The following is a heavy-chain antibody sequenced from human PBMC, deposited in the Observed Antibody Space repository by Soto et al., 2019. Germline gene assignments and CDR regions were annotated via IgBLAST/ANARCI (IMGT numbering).Heavy chain of an antibody. Sequence: QVQLQESGPGLVKTSETLSLTCTVSGGSVSSGPYHWNWVRQPPGKGLEWIGHISYSGTANYNPSLRGRVIMATDTSMIQFYLRLTSVTAADSAVYYCMRSHGAYWGQGALVTVSP. CDR2: ISYSGTA. CDR1: GGSVSSGPYH. D-gene: IGHD2-8*01. J-gene: IGHJ4*02. CDR3: MRSHGAY. V-gene: IGHV4-61*01.